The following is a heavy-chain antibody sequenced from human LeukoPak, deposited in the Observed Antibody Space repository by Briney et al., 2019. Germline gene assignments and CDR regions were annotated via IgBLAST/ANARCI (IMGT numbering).Heavy chain of an antibody. CDR3: ARGYSSFDY. D-gene: IGHD5-18*01. V-gene: IGHV3-7*04. CDR2: IKQDGSEK. CDR1: GFXFSSYW. Sequence: GGSLRLSCAASGFXFSSYWISWVRQAPGKGLEWVANIKQDGSEKYYVDSVKGRFTISRDNAKNSPYLQMNSLRAEDTAVYYCARGYSSFDYWGQGTLVTVSS. J-gene: IGHJ4*02.